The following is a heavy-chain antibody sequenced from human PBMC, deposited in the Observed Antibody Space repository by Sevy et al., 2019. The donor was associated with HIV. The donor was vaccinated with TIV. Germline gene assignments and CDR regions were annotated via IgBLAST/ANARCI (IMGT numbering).Heavy chain of an antibody. CDR1: GVSISGGAYY. V-gene: IGHV4-39*01. J-gene: IGHJ5*02. CDR2: ISYTGST. CDR3: ARRGDNNWFDP. Sequence: SETMSLTCTVSGVSISGGAYYWDWIRQPPGKGLEWIGSISYTGSTYYNPSLKSRVTISVDTSKNQFSLKLTSVTAADTAVYYCARRGDNNWFDPWGQGTLVTVSS. D-gene: IGHD2-15*01.